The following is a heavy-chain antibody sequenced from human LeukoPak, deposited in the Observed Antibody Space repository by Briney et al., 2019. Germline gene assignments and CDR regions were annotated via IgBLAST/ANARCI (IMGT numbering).Heavy chain of an antibody. CDR3: ARTSDIVVVPAANPFDY. CDR2: ISSNGGST. CDR1: GFTFSSYA. V-gene: IGHV3-64*01. Sequence: GGSLRLSCAASGFTFSSYAMHWVRQAPGKGLEYVSAISSNGGSTYYANSVKGRFTISRDNSKNTLYLQMGSLRAEDMAVYYCARTSDIVVVPAANPFDYWGQGTLVTVSS. D-gene: IGHD2-2*01. J-gene: IGHJ4*02.